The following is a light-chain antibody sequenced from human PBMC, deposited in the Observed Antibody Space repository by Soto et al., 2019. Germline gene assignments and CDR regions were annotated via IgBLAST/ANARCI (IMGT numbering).Light chain of an antibody. J-gene: IGKJ3*01. CDR3: QHYGSSPFT. CDR1: QSVSSSY. CDR2: GAS. V-gene: IGKV3-20*01. Sequence: EIVLTHSPGTLSLSPGERATLSCRASQSVSSSYLAWFQQKPGQAPRLLIYGASSRATGIPDRFSGSGSGTDFTLTISRLEPEDFAVYYCQHYGSSPFTFGPGTKVDIK.